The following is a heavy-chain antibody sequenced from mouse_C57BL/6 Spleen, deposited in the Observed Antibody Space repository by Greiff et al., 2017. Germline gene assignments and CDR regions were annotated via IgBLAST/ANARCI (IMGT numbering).Heavy chain of an antibody. J-gene: IGHJ1*03. D-gene: IGHD1-1*01. CDR3: ARKYYGSSYGGYFDV. CDR2: INPNNGGT. Sequence: EVQLQQSGPELVKPGASVKISCKASGYTFTDYYMNWVKQSHGKSLEWIGDINPNNGGTSYNQKFKGKATLTVVKSSSTAYMELRSLTSEDSAVYYSARKYYGSSYGGYFDVWGTGTTVTVSS. V-gene: IGHV1-26*01. CDR1: GYTFTDYY.